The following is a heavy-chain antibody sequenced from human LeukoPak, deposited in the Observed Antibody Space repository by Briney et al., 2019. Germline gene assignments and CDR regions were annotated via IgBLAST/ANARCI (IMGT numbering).Heavy chain of an antibody. J-gene: IGHJ4*02. CDR2: MNPNSGNT. V-gene: IGHV1-8*02. CDR3: ARGPLVRSSIVVVPAAKRYYFDY. CDR1: GYTFTGHY. D-gene: IGHD2-2*01. Sequence: GASVKVSCKASGYTFTGHYMHWVRQATGQGLEWMGWMNPNSGNTGYAQKFQGRVTMTRNTSISTAYMELSSLRSEDTAVYYCARGPLVRSSIVVVPAAKRYYFDYWGQGTLVTVSS.